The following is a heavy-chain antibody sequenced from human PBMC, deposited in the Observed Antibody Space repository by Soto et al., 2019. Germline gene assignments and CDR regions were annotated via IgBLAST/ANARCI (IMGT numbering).Heavy chain of an antibody. J-gene: IGHJ5*02. CDR1: GGSVSSSSYY. V-gene: IGHV4-39*07. CDR2: VYYSGST. CDR3: ARVRSVVVVPAAMDIPCWFDP. Sequence: SETLSLTCTVSGGSVSSSSYYWGWFRKPPGKGLEWIGSVYYSGSTYYNPSLESRVTISVDKSKNQFSLKLSSVTAADTAVYYCARVRSVVVVPAAMDIPCWFDPWGQGTLVTVSS. D-gene: IGHD2-2*01.